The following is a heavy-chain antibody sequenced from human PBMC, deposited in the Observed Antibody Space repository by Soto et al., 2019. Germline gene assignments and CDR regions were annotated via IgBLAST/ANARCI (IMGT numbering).Heavy chain of an antibody. D-gene: IGHD3-22*01. CDR2: VSKSGYA. CDR3: AREDSIIIPAVSDF. CDR1: GFTFNNYG. V-gene: IGHV3-21*01. Sequence: GGSLRLSCTVSGFTFNNYGINWVRQAPGKGLEWVSSVSKSGYAYYSDSVKGRFTISRDNAKNSVSLQMNTLRVEDTAVYYCAREDSIIIPAVSDFWGQGTLVTVSS. J-gene: IGHJ4*02.